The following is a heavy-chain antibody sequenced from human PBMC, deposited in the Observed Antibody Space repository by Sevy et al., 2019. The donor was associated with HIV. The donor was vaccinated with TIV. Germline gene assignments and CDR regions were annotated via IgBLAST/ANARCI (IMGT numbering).Heavy chain of an antibody. J-gene: IGHJ4*02. CDR2: IYYSGST. D-gene: IGHD3-22*01. V-gene: IGHV4-39*02. CDR1: GGSISSSSYY. CDR3: ARDSSGYYSFDY. Sequence: SETLSLTCTVSGGSISSSSYYWGWIRQPPGKGLVWIGSIYYSGSTYYNPSLKSRVTISVDTSKNQFSRKLGTVTASDTAVYYGARDSSGYYSFDYWGQGTLVTVSS.